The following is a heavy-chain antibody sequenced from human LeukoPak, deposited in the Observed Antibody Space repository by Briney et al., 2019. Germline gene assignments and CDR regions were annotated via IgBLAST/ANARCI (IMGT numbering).Heavy chain of an antibody. CDR3: ARSVGGHFDY. D-gene: IGHD3-16*01. Sequence: PGGSLRLSCAASGFTFSVYSMNWVRQPPGMGLEGVSYITSNSATIQYADSVKGRFTISRDNAKNSLSLQMNSLRDEDTAVYYCARSVGGHFDYWGQGMLVTVSS. J-gene: IGHJ4*02. CDR1: GFTFSVYS. CDR2: ITSNSATI. V-gene: IGHV3-48*02.